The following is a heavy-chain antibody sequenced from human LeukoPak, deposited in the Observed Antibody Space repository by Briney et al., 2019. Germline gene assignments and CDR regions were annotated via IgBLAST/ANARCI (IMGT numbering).Heavy chain of an antibody. V-gene: IGHV3-30-3*01. CDR1: GFAFSSYA. CDR2: LSNDGNNK. CDR3: ARDPVSTGLQITSDF. D-gene: IGHD1-14*01. Sequence: GRSLRLSCAASGFAFSSYAMHWVRQTPGKGLEWVAVLSNDGNNKYYADSVKGRFTISRDNSKNTLYLQMDNLRVEDTAVYHCARDPVSTGLQITSDFWGQGALVTVSS. J-gene: IGHJ4*02.